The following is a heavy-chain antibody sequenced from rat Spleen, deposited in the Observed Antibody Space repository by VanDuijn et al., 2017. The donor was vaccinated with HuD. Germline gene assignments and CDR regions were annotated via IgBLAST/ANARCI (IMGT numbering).Heavy chain of an antibody. CDR3: TTVLQGHGFAY. J-gene: IGHJ3*01. Sequence: EVQLAESGGGLVQPGRSLKLSCAASGFTFSDYNMAWVRQAPKKGLEWVATISYDGSSTYYRDSVKGRFTISRDNAKSTLYLQMNSLRSEDTAAYYCTTVLQGHGFAYWGQGTLVTVSS. D-gene: IGHD1-1*01. CDR2: ISYDGSST. V-gene: IGHV5-7*01. CDR1: GFTFSDYN.